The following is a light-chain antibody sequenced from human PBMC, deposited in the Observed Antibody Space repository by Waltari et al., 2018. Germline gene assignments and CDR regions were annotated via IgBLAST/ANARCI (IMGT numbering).Light chain of an antibody. V-gene: IGLV3-1*01. CDR3: QAWDSGTV. Sequence: SRELTQPPSVSVSPGQTASISCSGDDLDNNYAHWYQQKPGRSPVLVIHQNNKRPSGIPDRLSGSKSGKTATLTISGTQAMDEADYYCQAWDSGTVFGGGTKLTVL. CDR2: QNN. CDR1: DLDNNY. J-gene: IGLJ3*02.